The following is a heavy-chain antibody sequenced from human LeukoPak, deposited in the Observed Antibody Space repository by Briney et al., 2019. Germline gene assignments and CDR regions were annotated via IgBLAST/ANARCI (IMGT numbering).Heavy chain of an antibody. D-gene: IGHD3-10*01. Sequence: PSETLSLTCTVSGGSISSHYWSWIRQPPGKGLEWIGYIYYSGSTNYNPSLKSRVTISVDTSKNQFSLKLSSVTAADTAVYYCARNYGSGSYHGYWGQGTLVTVSS. CDR1: GGSISSHY. V-gene: IGHV4-59*11. J-gene: IGHJ4*02. CDR3: ARNYGSGSYHGY. CDR2: IYYSGST.